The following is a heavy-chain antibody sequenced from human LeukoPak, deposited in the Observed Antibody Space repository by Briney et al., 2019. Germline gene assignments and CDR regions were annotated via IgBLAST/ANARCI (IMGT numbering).Heavy chain of an antibody. Sequence: SETLSLTCTVSGYSISSGYYWGWIRQPPGKGLEWIGSIYHSGSTYYNPSLKSRVTISVDTSKNQFSLKLSSVTAADTAVYYCARAYCGGDCYSIGFDYWGQGTLVTVSS. CDR1: GYSISSGYY. V-gene: IGHV4-38-2*02. CDR3: ARAYCGGDCYSIGFDY. D-gene: IGHD2-21*02. J-gene: IGHJ4*02. CDR2: IYHSGST.